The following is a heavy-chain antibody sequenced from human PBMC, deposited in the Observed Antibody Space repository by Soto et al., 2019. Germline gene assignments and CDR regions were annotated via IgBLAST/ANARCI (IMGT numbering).Heavy chain of an antibody. J-gene: IGHJ4*02. CDR2: ISGGGSST. CDR1: GFTFNNYA. CDR3: AKVSGYDYVWGTYYYFDY. Sequence: GGSLRLSCAASGFTFNNYAMSWVRQAPGKGLEWVSSISGGGSSTYYADSVKGRFTISRDSSKNTLYLQMNSLRAEDTAVYYCAKVSGYDYVWGTYYYFDYWGLGALDTGSS. V-gene: IGHV3-23*01. D-gene: IGHD3-16*01.